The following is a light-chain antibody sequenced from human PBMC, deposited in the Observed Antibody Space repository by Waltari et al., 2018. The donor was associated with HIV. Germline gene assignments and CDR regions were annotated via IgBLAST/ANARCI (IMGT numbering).Light chain of an antibody. CDR1: TPNIGSSY. V-gene: IGLV1-51*01. CDR3: GTWDSSLSAGI. J-gene: IGLJ2*01. Sequence: QSVLTQPPSVSAAPGQKVTISCSGSTPNIGSSYVSWYQQLPGTAPKLLIYYDYKRPSGIPDRFSGSKSGTSATLAITGLQTGDEADYYCGTWDSSLSAGIFGGGTKLTVL. CDR2: YDY.